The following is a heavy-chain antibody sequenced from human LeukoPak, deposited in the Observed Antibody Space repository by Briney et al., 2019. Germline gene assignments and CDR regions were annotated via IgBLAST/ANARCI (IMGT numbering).Heavy chain of an antibody. Sequence: PSETLSLTCTVSNGSINSGSYYWSWIRQPAGKGLEWIGRMYTSGSTNYNPSLKSRVTISVDTSKNQFSLKLSSVTAADTAVYYCARARGRSDPGNWFDPWGQGTLVTVSS. D-gene: IGHD3-16*02. CDR3: ARARGRSDPGNWFDP. CDR2: MYTSGST. CDR1: NGSINSGSYY. V-gene: IGHV4-61*02. J-gene: IGHJ5*02.